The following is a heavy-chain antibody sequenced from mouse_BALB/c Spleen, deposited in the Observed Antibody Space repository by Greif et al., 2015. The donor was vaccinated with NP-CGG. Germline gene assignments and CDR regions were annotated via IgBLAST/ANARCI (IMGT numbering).Heavy chain of an antibody. J-gene: IGHJ2*01. V-gene: IGHV1S135*01. CDR2: IDPFNGGT. CDR1: GYSFTSYY. D-gene: IGHD1-1*01. CDR3: ARRGDYYGLFDY. Sequence: VQLQQSGPELMKPGASVKISCKASGYSFTSYYMHWVKQSHGKSLEWIGYIDPFNGGTSYNQKFKGKATLTVDKSSSTAYMHLSSLTSEDSAVYYCARRGDYYGLFDYWGQGTTLTVSS.